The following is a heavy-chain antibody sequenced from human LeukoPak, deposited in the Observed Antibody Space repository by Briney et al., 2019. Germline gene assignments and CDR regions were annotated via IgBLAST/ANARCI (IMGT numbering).Heavy chain of an antibody. CDR3: ARHKYDSSGSCYGGYYFDY. Sequence: SATLSLTCTVSGGSISSYYWSWIRQPPGKRLESIGYIYYTGMTTYNPSLKSRVTISIDTSKNQFSLRLTSVTAADTAVYYCARHKYDSSGSCYGGYYFDYWGQGTLVAVSS. J-gene: IGHJ4*02. D-gene: IGHD3-22*01. V-gene: IGHV4-59*08. CDR1: GGSISSYY. CDR2: IYYTGMT.